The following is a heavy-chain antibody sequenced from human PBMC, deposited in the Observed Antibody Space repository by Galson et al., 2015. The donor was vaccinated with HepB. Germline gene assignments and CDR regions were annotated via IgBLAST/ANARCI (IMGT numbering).Heavy chain of an antibody. D-gene: IGHD2/OR15-2a*01. CDR3: ATGFSWSGFGAFDI. Sequence: SVKVSCKVSGYTLTELSMHWVRQAPGKGLEWMGGFDPEDGETIYAQKFQGRVTMTEDTSTDTAYMELSSLRSEDTAVYYCATGFSWSGFGAFDIWGQGTMVTVSS. V-gene: IGHV1-24*01. J-gene: IGHJ3*02. CDR1: GYTLTELS. CDR2: FDPEDGET.